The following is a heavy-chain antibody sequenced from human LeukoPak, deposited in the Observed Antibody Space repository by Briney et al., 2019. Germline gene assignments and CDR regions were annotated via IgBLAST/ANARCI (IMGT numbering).Heavy chain of an antibody. CDR2: ISSSSAIL. J-gene: IGHJ6*02. Sequence: QTGGSLRLSCAASGFTFSTYNMNWVRQAPGKGLEWVSYISSSSAILYYTDSVKGRVTISRDNAKNSLYLQMNSLRAEDTAVYYCARDPSYYYYYGMDVWGQGTTVTVSS. CDR3: ARDPSYYYYYGMDV. CDR1: GFTFSTYN. V-gene: IGHV3-48*04.